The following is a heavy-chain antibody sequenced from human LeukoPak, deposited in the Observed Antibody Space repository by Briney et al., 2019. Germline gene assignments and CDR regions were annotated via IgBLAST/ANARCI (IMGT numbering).Heavy chain of an antibody. CDR2: ISSSSSYI. Sequence: PGGSLRLSCAASGFTFSSYWMSWVRQAPGKGLEWVSSISSSSSYIYYADSVKGRFTISRDNAKNSLYLQMNSLRAEDTAVYYCARDLRAGGTWSYGVYFDLWGRGTLVTVSS. V-gene: IGHV3-21*01. J-gene: IGHJ2*01. D-gene: IGHD4-17*01. CDR1: GFTFSSYW. CDR3: ARDLRAGGTWSYGVYFDL.